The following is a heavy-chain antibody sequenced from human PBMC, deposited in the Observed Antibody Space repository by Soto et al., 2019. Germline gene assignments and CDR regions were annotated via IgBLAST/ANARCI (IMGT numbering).Heavy chain of an antibody. Sequence: QVQLQESGPGLVKPSQILSLTCSVSGASINSGGYYWNWIRHLPGKCLEWIGYIYFRGNTYYSPSLESRVSISLDTSQNTFSLELSSVTVADTAVYYCASGDAWGVLLAYWGQGILVTVSS. CDR1: GASINSGGYY. V-gene: IGHV4-31*03. D-gene: IGHD3-16*01. CDR2: IYFRGNT. CDR3: ASGDAWGVLLAY. J-gene: IGHJ4*02.